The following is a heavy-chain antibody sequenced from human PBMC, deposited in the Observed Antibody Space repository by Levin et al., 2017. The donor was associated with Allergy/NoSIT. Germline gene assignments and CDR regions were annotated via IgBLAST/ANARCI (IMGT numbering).Heavy chain of an antibody. V-gene: IGHV3-30*18. D-gene: IGHD7-27*01. CDR3: VKDRDTAWAFDF. Sequence: RSGGSLRLSCAASGFTFNRNGMYWVRQVPGKGLEWLTFVSHDGRTQFYADSVKGRFTVSRDNSDNIVYLQMSSLRGDDTAVYYCVKDRDTAWAFDFWGQGTLVTVSS. J-gene: IGHJ4*02. CDR2: VSHDGRTQ. CDR1: GFTFNRNG.